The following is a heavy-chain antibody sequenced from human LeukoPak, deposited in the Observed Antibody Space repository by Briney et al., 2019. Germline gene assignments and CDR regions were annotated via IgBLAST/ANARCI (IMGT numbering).Heavy chain of an antibody. V-gene: IGHV1-2*02. CDR1: GYTFTGYY. J-gene: IGHJ4*02. D-gene: IGHD3-9*01. CDR2: INPNSGGT. Sequence: ASVKVSCKASGYTFTGYYMHWVRQSPGQGLEWMGWINPNSGGTNYAKKFQGRVTMTRDTSISTAYRELSRLRSDDTAVYYCERGPLLRYFSRRPYDYWGQGTLVTVSS. CDR3: ERGPLLRYFSRRPYDY.